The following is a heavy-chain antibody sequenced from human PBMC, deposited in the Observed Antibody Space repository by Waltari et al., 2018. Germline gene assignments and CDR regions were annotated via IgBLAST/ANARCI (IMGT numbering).Heavy chain of an antibody. V-gene: IGHV3-48*03. CDR2: INSRGSTI. D-gene: IGHD5-12*01. CDR3: ARDRDGYKKADL. Sequence: VHLLDSGGDLLHLGGSLVLSCPASGFPFSDFGMNWVRQAPGKGLEWLSYINSRGSTIYYADSVKGRFTVSRDNAKSSLYLQMNSLRVEDTAVYYCARDRDGYKKADLWGQGTLVTVSS. CDR1: GFPFSDFG. J-gene: IGHJ5*02.